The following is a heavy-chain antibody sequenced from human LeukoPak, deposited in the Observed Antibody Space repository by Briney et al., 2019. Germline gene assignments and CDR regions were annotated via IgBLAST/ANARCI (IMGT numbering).Heavy chain of an antibody. J-gene: IGHJ3*02. Sequence: SETLSLTCTVSGGSISSYYWSWLRQPPGKGLEWIGYIYYSGSTNYNPSLKSRVTISVDTSKNQFSLKLSSVTAADTAVYYCARGYSYYAFDIWGQGTMVTVSS. V-gene: IGHV4-59*01. CDR2: IYYSGST. CDR3: ARGYSYYAFDI. D-gene: IGHD5-18*01. CDR1: GGSISSYY.